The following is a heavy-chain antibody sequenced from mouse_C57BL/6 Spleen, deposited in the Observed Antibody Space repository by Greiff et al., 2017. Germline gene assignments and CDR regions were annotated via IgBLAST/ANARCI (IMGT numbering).Heavy chain of an antibody. CDR2: IDPSDSYT. J-gene: IGHJ4*01. D-gene: IGHD4-1*01. CDR1: GYTFTSYW. V-gene: IGHV1-50*01. Sequence: QVQLKQPGAELVKPGASVKLSCKASGYTFTSYWMQWVKQRPGQGLEWIGEIDPSDSYTNYNQKFKGKATLTVDTSSSTAYMQLSSLTSEDSAVYYCARFLGRPYYAMDYWGQGTSVTVSS. CDR3: ARFLGRPYYAMDY.